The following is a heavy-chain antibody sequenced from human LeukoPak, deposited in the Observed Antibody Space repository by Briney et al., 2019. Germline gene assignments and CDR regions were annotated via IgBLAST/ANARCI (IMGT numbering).Heavy chain of an antibody. CDR3: ARITDRTIFGEIMHGFDV. CDR1: GGSISSSSYY. Sequence: SETLSLTCTVSGGSISSSSYYWGWIGQPPGKGLDWIGSIYYSGSTYYSPSLKSRGTISVDTSNDQFSLKLNSVTAADTAVYYCARITDRTIFGEIMHGFDVWGQGTAVTVSS. D-gene: IGHD3-3*01. V-gene: IGHV4-39*01. CDR2: IYYSGST. J-gene: IGHJ3*01.